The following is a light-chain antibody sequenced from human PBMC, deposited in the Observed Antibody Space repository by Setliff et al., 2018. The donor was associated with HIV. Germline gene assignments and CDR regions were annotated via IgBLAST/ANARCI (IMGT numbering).Light chain of an antibody. V-gene: IGLV2-11*01. CDR1: SSDVGGHDS. J-gene: IGLJ1*01. CDR3: CSYAGTYTSLFV. CDR2: DVT. Sequence: QSVLTQPRSASGPPGQSVTISCTGTSSDVGGHDSVSWYQQHAGEAPKVLIFDVTQRPSGVPHRFSGSKSGNTASLTISGLQADDEAEYYCCSYAGTYTSLFVFGTGTKVTVL.